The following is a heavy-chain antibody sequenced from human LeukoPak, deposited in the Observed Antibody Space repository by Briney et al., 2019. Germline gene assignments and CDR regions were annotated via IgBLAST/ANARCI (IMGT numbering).Heavy chain of an antibody. V-gene: IGHV4-59*01. CDR1: GGSISSYY. CDR2: TYYSGST. J-gene: IGHJ4*02. CDR3: ARDSSWYDY. D-gene: IGHD6-13*01. Sequence: SETLSLTCTVSGGSISSYYWSWIRQPPGKGLEWIGYTYYSGSTNYNPSLKSRVTISVDTSKNQFSLKLSSVTAADTAVYYCARDSSWYDYWGQGTLVTVSS.